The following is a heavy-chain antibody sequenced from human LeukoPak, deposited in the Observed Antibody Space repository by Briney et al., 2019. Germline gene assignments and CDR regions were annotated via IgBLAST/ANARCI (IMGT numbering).Heavy chain of an antibody. CDR1: GFTFSSYD. J-gene: IGHJ6*03. V-gene: IGHV3-13*01. CDR3: ARGKDTAMGRGSYYYYMDV. D-gene: IGHD5-18*01. CDR2: IGTAGDT. Sequence: PGGSLRLSCAASGFTFSSYDMHWVRQATGKGLEWVSAIGTAGDTYYPGSVKGRFTISRENAKNSLYLQMNSLRAGDTAVYYCARGKDTAMGRGSYYYYMDVWGKGTTVTVSS.